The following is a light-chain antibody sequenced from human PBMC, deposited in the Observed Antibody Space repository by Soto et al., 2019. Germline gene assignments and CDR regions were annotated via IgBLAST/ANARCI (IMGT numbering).Light chain of an antibody. CDR3: CSYAGSYTSGYV. V-gene: IGLV2-11*01. Sequence: QSALTQPRSVSGSPGQSVTISCTGTSSDVGGYNYVSWYQQHPGKAPKLMIYDVSKRPSGVPDRFSGSKSGNTASLTISGLQAEDEAGYYCCSYAGSYTSGYVFGTGTKLTVL. CDR1: SSDVGGYNY. CDR2: DVS. J-gene: IGLJ1*01.